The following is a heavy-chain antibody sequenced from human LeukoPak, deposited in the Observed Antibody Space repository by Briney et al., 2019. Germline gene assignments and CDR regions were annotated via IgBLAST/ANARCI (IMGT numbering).Heavy chain of an antibody. D-gene: IGHD4-23*01. CDR2: TYHRSKWGN. CDR1: GDSVSSNTVA. J-gene: IGHJ4*02. V-gene: IGHV6-1*01. CDR3: ARSGGGNMPFDY. Sequence: SQTLSLTCAISGDSVSSNTVAWNWIRQSPTRGLEWLGRTYHRSKWGNDYAVSVKNRITINPDTSKNQFSLQLNFVTPEDTAVYYCARSGGGNMPFDYWGQGNLVTVSS.